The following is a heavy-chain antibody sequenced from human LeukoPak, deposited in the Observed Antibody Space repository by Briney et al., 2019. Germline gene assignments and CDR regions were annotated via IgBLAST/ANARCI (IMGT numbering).Heavy chain of an antibody. J-gene: IGHJ5*02. CDR1: GFTFSTYW. CDR3: AREKYCSRSSCYALFDP. D-gene: IGHD2-2*01. V-gene: IGHV3-7*01. CDR2: IKEDGSEE. Sequence: PGGSLRLSCAASGFTFSTYWMSWVRQAPGKGLEWVANIKEDGSEEYYVDSVKGRFTISRDNAKNSLYLQMNSLRAEDTAAYYCAREKYCSRSSCYALFDPWGQGTLVTVSS.